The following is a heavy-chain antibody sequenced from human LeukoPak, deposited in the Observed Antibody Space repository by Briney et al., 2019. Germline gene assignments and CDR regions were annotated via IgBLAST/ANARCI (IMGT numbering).Heavy chain of an antibody. J-gene: IGHJ4*02. CDR1: GGSISSYY. CDR2: INYSGST. D-gene: IGHD2-15*01. CDR3: ARFCSGGRCPDY. Sequence: SETLSLTCTVSGGSISSYYWTWIRQAPGKGLEWVGYINYSGSTNYYPSLKSRVTISVDTSKNQFSLKLSSVTAADTAVYYRARFCSGGRCPDYWGQGTLVTVSS. V-gene: IGHV4-59*01.